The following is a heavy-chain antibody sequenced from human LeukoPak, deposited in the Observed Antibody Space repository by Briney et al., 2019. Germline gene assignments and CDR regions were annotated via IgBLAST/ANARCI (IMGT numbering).Heavy chain of an antibody. V-gene: IGHV4-59*11. CDR1: GGSISSHY. J-gene: IGHJ4*02. CDR2: IYYSGST. CDR3: ARMEYSSSSPFDY. Sequence: LETLSLTCTVSGGSISSHYWSWIRQPPGKGLEWIGYIYYSGSTNYNPSLKSRVTISVDTSKNQFSLKLSSVTAADTAVYYCARMEYSSSSPFDYWGQGTLVTVSS. D-gene: IGHD6-6*01.